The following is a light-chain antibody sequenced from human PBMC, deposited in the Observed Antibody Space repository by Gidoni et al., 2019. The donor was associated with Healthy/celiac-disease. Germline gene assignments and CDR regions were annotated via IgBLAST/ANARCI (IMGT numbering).Light chain of an antibody. CDR2: AES. CDR1: QGISSY. V-gene: IGKV1-9*01. J-gene: IGKJ4*01. CDR3: QQINSYPLT. Sequence: DIQLTQSPSFLSASVGDRVTITCRACQGISSYLAWYQQKPGKAPKLLIYAESNLQCGVPSRFSGSGSGTEFTLTISSLQPEDFATYYCQQINSYPLTFGGGTKVEIK.